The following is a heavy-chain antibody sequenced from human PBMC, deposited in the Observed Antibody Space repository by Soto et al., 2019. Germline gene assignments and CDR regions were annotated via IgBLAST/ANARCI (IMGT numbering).Heavy chain of an antibody. Sequence: ASVKVSCKASGGTFSSYAISWVRQAPGQGLEWMGWIIAYIGTTNYAQKLQGRVTMTTDTSTSTAYMELRSLRSDDTAVYYCARGGLRFLYYMDVWGKGTTVTVSS. J-gene: IGHJ6*03. CDR1: GGTFSSYA. CDR3: ARGGLRFLYYMDV. D-gene: IGHD3-3*01. CDR2: IIAYIGTT. V-gene: IGHV1-18*01.